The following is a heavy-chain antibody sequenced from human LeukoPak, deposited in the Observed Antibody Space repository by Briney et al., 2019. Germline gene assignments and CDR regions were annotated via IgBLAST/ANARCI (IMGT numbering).Heavy chain of an antibody. D-gene: IGHD2/OR15-2a*01. Sequence: PGGSLRLSCAASGFTFSSHCMNWARQAPGKGLEWVANIKQDGSEKYYVDSVKGRFTISRDNAKNSLYLQMNSLRAEDTAVYYCARVTYYRLLYYYGMDVWGQGTTVTVSS. J-gene: IGHJ6*02. V-gene: IGHV3-7*01. CDR1: GFTFSSHC. CDR3: ARVTYYRLLYYYGMDV. CDR2: IKQDGSEK.